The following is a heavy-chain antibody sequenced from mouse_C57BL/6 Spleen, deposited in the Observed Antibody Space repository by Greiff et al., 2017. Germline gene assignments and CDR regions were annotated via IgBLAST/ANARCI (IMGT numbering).Heavy chain of an antibody. J-gene: IGHJ1*03. CDR1: GYSFTGYY. V-gene: IGHV1-42*01. CDR2: INPSTGGT. Sequence: VQLKESGPELVKPGASVKISCKASGYSFTGYYMNWVKQSPEKSLEWIGEINPSTGGTTYNQKFKAKATLTVDKSSSTAYMQLKSLTSEDSAVYYCARWDGYYNWYFDVWGTGTTVTVSS. D-gene: IGHD2-3*01. CDR3: ARWDGYYNWYFDV.